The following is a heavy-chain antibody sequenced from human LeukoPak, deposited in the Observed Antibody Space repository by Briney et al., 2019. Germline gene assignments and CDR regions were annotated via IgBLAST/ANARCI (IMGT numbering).Heavy chain of an antibody. CDR3: ASLSDYGDQLDY. V-gene: IGHV4-39*01. D-gene: IGHD4-17*01. Sequence: SETLSLTCTVSDGSISSSSYYWGWIRQPPGKGLEWIGSIYYSGSTYYNPSLKSRVTISVDTSKNQFSLKLSSVTAADTAVYYCASLSDYGDQLDYWGQGTLVTVSS. CDR2: IYYSGST. CDR1: DGSISSSSYY. J-gene: IGHJ4*02.